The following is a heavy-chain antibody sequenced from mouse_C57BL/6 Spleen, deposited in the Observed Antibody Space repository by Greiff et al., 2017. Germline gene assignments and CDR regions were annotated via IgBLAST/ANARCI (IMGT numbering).Heavy chain of an antibody. Sequence: EVKLMESGEGLVKPGGSLKLSCAASGFTFSSYAMSWVRQTPEKRLEWVAYISSGGDYIYYADTVKGRFTISRDNARNTLYLQMSSLKSEDTAMYYCTRDGNWDGDAMDYWGQGTSVTVSS. CDR1: GFTFSSYA. V-gene: IGHV5-9-1*02. D-gene: IGHD4-1*02. CDR3: TRDGNWDGDAMDY. J-gene: IGHJ4*01. CDR2: ISSGGDYI.